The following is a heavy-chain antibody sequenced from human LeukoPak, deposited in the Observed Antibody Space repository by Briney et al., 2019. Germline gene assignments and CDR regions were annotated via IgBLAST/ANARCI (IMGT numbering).Heavy chain of an antibody. CDR3: ARDRNSGSSLDI. V-gene: IGHV1-2*02. Sequence: ASVKVSFKASGYTFTGYYIHWVRQAPGQGLEWMGWIYPYSGDTNYAQNFQGRVTMTRDTSISTAYMELSSLKSDDTAVYYCARDRNSGSSLDIWGQGTMLTVSS. J-gene: IGHJ3*02. CDR1: GYTFTGYY. CDR2: IYPYSGDT. D-gene: IGHD6-6*01.